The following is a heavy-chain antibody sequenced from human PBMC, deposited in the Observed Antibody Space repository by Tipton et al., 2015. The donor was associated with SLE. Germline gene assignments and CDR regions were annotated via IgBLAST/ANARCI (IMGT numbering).Heavy chain of an antibody. CDR1: GGSLKSRNYY. D-gene: IGHD2-21*01. CDR3: ARPGEAYSWDAFDI. Sequence: TLSLTCSVSGGSLKSRNYYWGWIRQPPGKGPGWIGESHQSGTTNYHPSFKSRVTISVDTSKNQFSLRLSSVTAADTAVYYCARPGEAYSWDAFDIWGQGTMVTVSS. V-gene: IGHV4-39*01. CDR2: SHQSGTT. J-gene: IGHJ3*02.